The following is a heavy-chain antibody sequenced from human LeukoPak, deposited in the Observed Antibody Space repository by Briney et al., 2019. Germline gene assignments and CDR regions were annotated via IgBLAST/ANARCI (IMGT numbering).Heavy chain of an antibody. D-gene: IGHD3-3*01. CDR3: ARQTRYYDFWSGYYPFDY. V-gene: IGHV3-7*01. J-gene: IGHJ4*02. CDR1: GFTFSSYW. CDR2: IKQDGSEK. Sequence: GGSLRLSCAASGFTFSSYWMSWVRQAPGKGLEWVANIKQDGSEKYYVDSVKGRFTISRDNAKNSLYLQMNSLRAEDTAVYYCARQTRYYDFWSGYYPFDYWGQGTLVTVSS.